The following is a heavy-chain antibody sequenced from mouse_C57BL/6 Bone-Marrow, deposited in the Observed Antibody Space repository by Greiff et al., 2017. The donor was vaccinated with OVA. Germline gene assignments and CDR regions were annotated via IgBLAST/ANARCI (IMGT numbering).Heavy chain of an antibody. CDR3: TPGGSSYGYAMDY. CDR1: GFNIKDDY. Sequence: VQLKQSGAELVRPGASVKLSCTASGFNIKDDYMHWVKQRPEQGLEWIGWIDPENGDTEYASKFQGKATITADTSSNTAYLQLSSLTSEDTAVYYCTPGGSSYGYAMDYWGQGTSVTVSS. J-gene: IGHJ4*01. CDR2: IDPENGDT. D-gene: IGHD1-1*01. V-gene: IGHV14-4*01.